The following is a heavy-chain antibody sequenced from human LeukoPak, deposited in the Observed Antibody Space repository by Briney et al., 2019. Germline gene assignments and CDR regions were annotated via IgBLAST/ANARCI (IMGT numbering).Heavy chain of an antibody. V-gene: IGHV1-2*02. J-gene: IGHJ4*02. CDR2: IYPSSGAT. D-gene: IGHD3-16*02. Sequence: ASVKVSHKTSGYTFSDHYMHWVRQAPGQGREWMGWIYPSSGATNYAQNFQGTVTMTRDTSINTAYMELSRLRSDDTAVYYCARAQHYDYIWGTSRPVTFDYWGRGTLVTVSP. CDR1: GYTFSDHY. CDR3: ARAQHYDYIWGTSRPVTFDY.